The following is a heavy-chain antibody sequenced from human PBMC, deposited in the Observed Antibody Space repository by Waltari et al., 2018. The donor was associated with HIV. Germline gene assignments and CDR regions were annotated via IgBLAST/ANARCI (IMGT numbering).Heavy chain of an antibody. Sequence: QVQLVESGGGVVQPGRSLRLSCAASGFTFSSYGMHWVRQGPGKGLEWWEVIWYDGSNKYYADSGKGRFTISRDNSKNTLYLQMNSLRAEDTAVYYCARDRGSSGGYFDYWGQGTLVTVSS. V-gene: IGHV3-33*01. CDR1: GFTFSSYG. D-gene: IGHD6-19*01. CDR3: ARDRGSSGGYFDY. J-gene: IGHJ4*02. CDR2: IWYDGSNK.